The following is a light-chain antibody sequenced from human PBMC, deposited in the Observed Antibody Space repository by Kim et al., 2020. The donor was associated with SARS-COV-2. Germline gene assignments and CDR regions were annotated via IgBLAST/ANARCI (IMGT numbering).Light chain of an antibody. J-gene: IGKJ5*01. Sequence: VMTQSPSTLSVSPGERAALTCRASQSVSSRLAWYQQKPGEAPSLLIYDASTRVSGIPARFIGSGSGTEFTLTIFRLQSEDFALYYCHQYSDSPPLTFGQGTRLEIK. CDR1: QSVSSR. CDR2: DAS. V-gene: IGKV3-15*01. CDR3: HQYSDSPPLT.